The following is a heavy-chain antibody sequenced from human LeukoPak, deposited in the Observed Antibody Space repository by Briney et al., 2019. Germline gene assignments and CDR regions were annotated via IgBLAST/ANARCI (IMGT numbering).Heavy chain of an antibody. CDR1: GDSINSNY. CDR2: IYYGGST. Sequence: SETLSLTCSVSGDSINSNYWSWMRQPPGKGLEWIGYIYYGGSTNYKPSLKSRVSMSVDTSKNQFSLNLSSVTAADTAVYYCARLLAGCPGGRCRAHFDYWGQGTLVTVSS. D-gene: IGHD2-15*01. CDR3: ARLLAGCPGGRCRAHFDY. J-gene: IGHJ4*02. V-gene: IGHV4-59*01.